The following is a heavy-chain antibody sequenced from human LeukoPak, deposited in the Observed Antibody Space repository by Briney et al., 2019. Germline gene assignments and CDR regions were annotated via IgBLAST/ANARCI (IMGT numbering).Heavy chain of an antibody. V-gene: IGHV4-4*07. D-gene: IGHD3-3*01. CDR1: GGSISSYY. J-gene: IGHJ5*02. CDR3: ARQVRITIFGVVIPYNWFDP. CDR2: IYFSGST. Sequence: SETLSLTCTVSGGSISSYYWSWIRQPAGKGLEWIGHIYFSGSTNYNPSLKSRVTMSVDTSKNQFSLRLSSVTAADTAVYYCARQVRITIFGVVIPYNWFDPWGQGTLVTVSS.